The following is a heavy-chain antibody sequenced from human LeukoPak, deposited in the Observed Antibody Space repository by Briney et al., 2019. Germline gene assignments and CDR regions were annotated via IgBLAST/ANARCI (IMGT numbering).Heavy chain of an antibody. J-gene: IGHJ4*02. CDR2: ISGSGGST. V-gene: IGHV3-23*01. D-gene: IGHD2-2*01. CDR1: GFTFSSYA. Sequence: GGSLRLSCAASGFTFSSYAMSWVRQAPGKGLEWFSAISGSGGSTYYADSVKGRFTISRDNSKNTLYLQMNSLRAEDTAVYYCAQLLLASPTPFDYWGQGTLVTVSS. CDR3: AQLLLASPTPFDY.